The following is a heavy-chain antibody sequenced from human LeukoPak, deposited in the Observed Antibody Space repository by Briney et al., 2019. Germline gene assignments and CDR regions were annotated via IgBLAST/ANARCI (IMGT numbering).Heavy chain of an antibody. J-gene: IGHJ4*02. D-gene: IGHD2-2*01. CDR3: ARAKYQLYYFDY. Sequence: GGSLRLSCAASGFTFSSYAMSWVRQAPGKGLEWVSAISGSGGSTYYADSVKGRFTISRDNAKNSLYLQMNSLRAEDTAVYYCARAKYQLYYFDYWGQGTLVTVSS. CDR1: GFTFSSYA. V-gene: IGHV3-23*01. CDR2: ISGSGGST.